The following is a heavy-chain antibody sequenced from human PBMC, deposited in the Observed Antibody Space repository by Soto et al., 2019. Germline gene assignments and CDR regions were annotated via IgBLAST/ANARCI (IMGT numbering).Heavy chain of an antibody. CDR1: GFTFSSYG. Sequence: QVQLVESGGGVVQPGRSLRLSCAASGFTFSSYGMHWVRQAPGKGLEWVAVMSWDGSDEFYEETVKGRFTVSRDNSRNTLYLQTNSLRPEDTAVYYCAKEGCSGGICYGFDYWGQGTLVTVSS. J-gene: IGHJ4*02. D-gene: IGHD2-15*01. CDR3: AKEGCSGGICYGFDY. CDR2: MSWDGSDE. V-gene: IGHV3-30*18.